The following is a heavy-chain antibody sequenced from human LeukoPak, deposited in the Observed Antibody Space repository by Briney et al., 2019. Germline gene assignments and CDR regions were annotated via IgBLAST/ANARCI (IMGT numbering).Heavy chain of an antibody. CDR2: IYPGDSDT. J-gene: IGHJ6*02. Sequence: GESLKISRKGSGYSFTSYWIGWVRQMPGKGLEWMGIIYPGDSDTRYSPSFQGQVTISADKSISTAYLQWSSLKASDTAMYYCARLRFGEAHYYYYGMDVWGQGTTVTVSS. CDR3: ARLRFGEAHYYYYGMDV. D-gene: IGHD3-10*01. CDR1: GYSFTSYW. V-gene: IGHV5-51*01.